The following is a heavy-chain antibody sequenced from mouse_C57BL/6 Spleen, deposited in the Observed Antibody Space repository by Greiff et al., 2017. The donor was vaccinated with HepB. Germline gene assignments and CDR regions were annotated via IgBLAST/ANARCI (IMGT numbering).Heavy chain of an antibody. J-gene: IGHJ1*03. CDR1: GFTFSSYA. D-gene: IGHD1-1*01. Sequence: EVKLVESGGGLVKPGGSLKLSCAASGFTFSSYAMSWVRQTPEKRLEWVATISDGGSYTYYPDNVKGRFTISRDNAKNNLYLQMSHLKSEDTAMYYCARDREYYYGSSAYFDVWGTGTTVTVSS. V-gene: IGHV5-4*01. CDR2: ISDGGSYT. CDR3: ARDREYYYGSSAYFDV.